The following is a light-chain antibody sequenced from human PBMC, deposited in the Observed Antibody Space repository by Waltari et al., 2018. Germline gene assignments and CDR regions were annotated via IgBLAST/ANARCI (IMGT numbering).Light chain of an antibody. CDR2: GAS. J-gene: IGKJ3*01. V-gene: IGKV1-33*01. CDR1: QDIRSY. Sequence: TCQASQDIRSYLKWYQQKPGKAPKLLIFGASNLETGVPSRFSGSGSGTRFTFTISSLQPEDIATYFCQQYDNLPPFTFGPGTKVEIK. CDR3: QQYDNLPPFT.